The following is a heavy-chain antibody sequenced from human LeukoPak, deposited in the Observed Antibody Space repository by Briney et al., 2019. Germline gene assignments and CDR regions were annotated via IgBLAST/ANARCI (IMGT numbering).Heavy chain of an antibody. D-gene: IGHD2-2*02. Sequence: SEXLSLTCAVSGYSISSGYYWGWSRQPPGKGLEWIGSIYHSGSTYYNPSLKSRVTISVDTSKNQFSLKLSSVTAADTAVYYCASLIAPIYCSSTSCHTGHAFDIWGQGTMVTVSS. CDR2: IYHSGST. V-gene: IGHV4-38-2*01. CDR3: ASLIAPIYCSSTSCHTGHAFDI. J-gene: IGHJ3*02. CDR1: GYSISSGYY.